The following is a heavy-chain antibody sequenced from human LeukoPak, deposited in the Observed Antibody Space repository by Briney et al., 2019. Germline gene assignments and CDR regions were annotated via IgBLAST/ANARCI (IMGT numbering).Heavy chain of an antibody. Sequence: PSETLSLTCTVSGGSMSSNTYYWECIRQPPGKGLECIGSIYYGGSTYYNPSPKSRVIISVDTSKNQFSLKLSSVTAADTAVYYCARAYYYASSAFDIWGQGTMVTVPS. CDR3: ARAYYYASSAFDI. V-gene: IGHV4-39*01. CDR1: GGSMSSNTYY. CDR2: IYYGGST. D-gene: IGHD3-22*01. J-gene: IGHJ3*02.